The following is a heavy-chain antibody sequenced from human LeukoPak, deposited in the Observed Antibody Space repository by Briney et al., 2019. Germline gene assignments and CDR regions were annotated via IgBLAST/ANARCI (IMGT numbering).Heavy chain of an antibody. Sequence: PSETLSLTCAVYGGSFSGYYWSWIRQPLGKGLEWIEEINHSENTDYNPSLKSRVTISVDTSKNQLSLKLSSVTAADTAVYYCARHLRWRTSFSPFDYWGQGTLVTVSS. CDR1: GGSFSGYY. J-gene: IGHJ4*02. D-gene: IGHD3/OR15-3a*01. CDR2: INHSENT. V-gene: IGHV4-34*01. CDR3: ARHLRWRTSFSPFDY.